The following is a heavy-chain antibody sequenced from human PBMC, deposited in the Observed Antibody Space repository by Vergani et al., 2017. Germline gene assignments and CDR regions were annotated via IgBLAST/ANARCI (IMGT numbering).Heavy chain of an antibody. D-gene: IGHD1-26*01. CDR1: GGSISSSSYY. Sequence: LQLQESGPGLVKPSETLSLTCTVSGGSISSSSYYWGWVRQAPGKGLEWVASINQDGSQKYYVDSVKGRFTISRDNAKNSLYMKMNSLRAGDTAVDYCASHSGTGWFDPWGQGTLVTVSS. V-gene: IGHV3-7*03. J-gene: IGHJ5*02. CDR3: ASHSGTGWFDP. CDR2: INQDGSQK.